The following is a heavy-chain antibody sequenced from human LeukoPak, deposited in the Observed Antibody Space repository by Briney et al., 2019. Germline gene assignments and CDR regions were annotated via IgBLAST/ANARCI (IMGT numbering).Heavy chain of an antibody. D-gene: IGHD5-12*01. CDR1: GFTFSNYA. J-gene: IGHJ4*02. V-gene: IGHV3-23*01. CDR2: ISGNSANT. Sequence: GGSLRLSCAASGFTFSNYAMTWVRQAPGKGLEWVSSISGNSANTYYADSVKGRFTVSRANSKNILYLQMNSLRAEDTAVYYCTRDRRDIVGAGTRGFDYWGQGTLVTVSS. CDR3: TRDRRDIVGAGTRGFDY.